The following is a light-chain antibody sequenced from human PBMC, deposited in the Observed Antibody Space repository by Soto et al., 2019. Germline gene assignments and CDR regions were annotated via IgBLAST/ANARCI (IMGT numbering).Light chain of an antibody. J-gene: IGLJ1*01. Sequence: QSALTQPASVSGSPGQSIVISCTGSISDIGAYDYVSWYQQHPGKAPKLIIYEVSHRPSGISDRLSASKSGNTASLTITGLQAEDEADYYCRSYTTCTTPPVSGAGTKVPV. CDR1: ISDIGAYDY. V-gene: IGLV2-14*03. CDR3: RSYTTCTTPPV. CDR2: EVS.